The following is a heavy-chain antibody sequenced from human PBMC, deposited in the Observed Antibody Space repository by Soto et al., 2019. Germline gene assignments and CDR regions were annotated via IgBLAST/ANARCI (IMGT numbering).Heavy chain of an antibody. CDR3: AKQEGYGSGSYYKNWYFDL. CDR1: GFTFSSYA. CDR2: ISGSGGST. V-gene: IGHV3-23*01. Sequence: EVQLLESGGGLVQPGGSLRLSCAASGFTFSSYAMSWVRQAPGKGLEWVSAISGSGGSTYYADSVKGRFTISRDNSKNTLYLQMNSLRAEDTAVYYCAKQEGYGSGSYYKNWYFDLWGRGTLVTVSS. J-gene: IGHJ2*01. D-gene: IGHD3-10*01.